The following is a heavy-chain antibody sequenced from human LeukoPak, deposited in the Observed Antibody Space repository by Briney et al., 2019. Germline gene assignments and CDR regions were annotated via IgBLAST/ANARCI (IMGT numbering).Heavy chain of an antibody. J-gene: IGHJ4*02. CDR1: RYTFTDYY. CDR2: INSNSGGT. CDR3: ATLSDSSSDY. Sequence: ASVKVSCKASRYTFTDYYMHWVRQAPGQRLEWMGRINSNSGGTNYAQDFQGRVTMTKDTSISTAYMELSRLRSDDTAVYYCATLSDSSSDYWGQGTLVTVSS. D-gene: IGHD6-13*01. V-gene: IGHV1-2*06.